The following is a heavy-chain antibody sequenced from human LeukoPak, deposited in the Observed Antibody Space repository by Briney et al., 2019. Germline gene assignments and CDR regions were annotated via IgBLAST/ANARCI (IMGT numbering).Heavy chain of an antibody. CDR1: SYTFTSYG. CDR3: ARYVKGSDFWSGYYTQAFDY. V-gene: IGHV1-18*01. D-gene: IGHD3-3*01. CDR2: ISAYNGNT. Sequence: ASVKVSCKASSYTFTSYGISWVRQAAGQGLEWMGWISAYNGNTNYAQKLQGRVTMTTDTSTSTAYMELRSLRSDDTAVYYCARYVKGSDFWSGYYTQAFDYWGQGTLVTVSS. J-gene: IGHJ4*02.